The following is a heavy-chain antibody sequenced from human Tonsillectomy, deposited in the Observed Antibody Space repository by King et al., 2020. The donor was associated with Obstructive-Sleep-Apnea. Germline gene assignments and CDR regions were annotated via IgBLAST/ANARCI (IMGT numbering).Heavy chain of an antibody. CDR2: ISGSGGST. V-gene: IGHV3-23*04. J-gene: IGHJ4*02. D-gene: IGHD2-15*01. Sequence: VQLVESGGGLVQPGGSLRLSCAASGFTFSTYTMGWVRQAPGKGLEWVSDISGSGGSTYYSDSVRGRFTISRDNSKNTLSLQMNSLRAEDTALYYCAKAGIGGSCYSDWGQGTLVTVSS. CDR3: AKAGIGGSCYSD. CDR1: GFTFSTYT.